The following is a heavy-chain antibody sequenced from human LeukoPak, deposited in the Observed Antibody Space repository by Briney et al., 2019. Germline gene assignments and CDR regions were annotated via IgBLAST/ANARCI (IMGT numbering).Heavy chain of an antibody. CDR3: ARDTRTMTAVTRGQHYYYGLDV. Sequence: ASVKVSRKGSGYTFTNYYLHWVRQAPGHGLEWMAIINPSDGGTYYEQKLQGRVTVTRDTSTSTVYMELSSLRSEDTAVYYCARDTRTMTAVTRGQHYYYGLDVWGQGTTVTVSS. CDR2: INPSDGGT. D-gene: IGHD4-17*01. CDR1: GYTFTNYY. J-gene: IGHJ6*02. V-gene: IGHV1-46*01.